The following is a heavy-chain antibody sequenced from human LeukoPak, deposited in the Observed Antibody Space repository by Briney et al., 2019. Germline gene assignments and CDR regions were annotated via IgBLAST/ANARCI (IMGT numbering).Heavy chain of an antibody. D-gene: IGHD1-26*01. CDR1: GFTFSSYS. Sequence: TTGGSLRLSCAASGFTFSSYSMNWVRQAPGKGLEWVSSISSSSSYIYYADSVKGRLTISRDNAKNSLYLQMNSLRAEDTAVYYCARDTRVGATLVYAFDIWGQGTMVTVSS. CDR3: ARDTRVGATLVYAFDI. CDR2: ISSSSSYI. J-gene: IGHJ3*02. V-gene: IGHV3-21*01.